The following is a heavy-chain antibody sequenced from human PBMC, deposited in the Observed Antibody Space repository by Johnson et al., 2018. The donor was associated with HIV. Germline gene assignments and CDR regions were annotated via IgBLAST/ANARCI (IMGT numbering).Heavy chain of an antibody. CDR1: GFTFSSYA. J-gene: IGHJ3*01. V-gene: IGHV3-30-3*01. Sequence: QVQLVESGGGVVQPGRSLRLSCAASGFTFSSYAMHWVRQAPGKGLELVAVISYDGSNKYYADSVKGRFTISRDNSKNTLYLQMNSLRADDTTVYYCAKDVREYCSSISCFDAFDVWGQGTMVTVSS. CDR3: AKDVREYCSSISCFDAFDV. CDR2: ISYDGSNK. D-gene: IGHD2-2*01.